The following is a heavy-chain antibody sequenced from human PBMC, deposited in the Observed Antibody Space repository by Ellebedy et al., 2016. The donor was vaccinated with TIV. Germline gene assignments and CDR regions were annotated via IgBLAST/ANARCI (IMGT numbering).Heavy chain of an antibody. CDR2: VIAENGDT. J-gene: IGHJ4*02. CDR1: GYTFTDYY. CDR3: VREKRGGYFDY. Sequence: ASVKVSCXASGYTFTDYYLHWVRQAPGQGLEWMGIVIAENGDTNYAHKIRGRLTVSRATSTRTAYMELSSLTSEDTAVYYCVREKRGGYFDYWGQGTLVTGSS. D-gene: IGHD3-16*01. V-gene: IGHV1-46*01.